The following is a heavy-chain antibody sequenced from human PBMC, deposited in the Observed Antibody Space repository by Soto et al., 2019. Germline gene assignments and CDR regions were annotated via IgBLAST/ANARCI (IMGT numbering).Heavy chain of an antibody. CDR2: IIPLFGTT. D-gene: IGHD6-19*01. Sequence: SVKVSCKASGGTFSSYGVSWVRQAPEQGLEWMGGIIPLFGTTNYAQMFQGRVTITADESTNTAYMELSSLRSEDTAVYYCARDRGSGWFRDAFDIWGQGTMVTVS. V-gene: IGHV1-69*13. CDR1: GGTFSSYG. J-gene: IGHJ3*02. CDR3: ARDRGSGWFRDAFDI.